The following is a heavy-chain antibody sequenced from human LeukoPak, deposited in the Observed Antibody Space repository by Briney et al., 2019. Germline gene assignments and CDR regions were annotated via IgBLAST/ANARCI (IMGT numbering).Heavy chain of an antibody. D-gene: IGHD3-3*01. Sequence: GASVKVSCKASGYTFTSYGISWVRQAPGQGLEWMGWISAYNGNTNYAQKLQGRVTMTTDTSTSTAYMELRSLRSDDTAVYYCARDNRVVIPYYFDYWGQGTLVTVSS. J-gene: IGHJ4*02. CDR1: GYTFTSYG. CDR2: ISAYNGNT. CDR3: ARDNRVVIPYYFDY. V-gene: IGHV1-18*01.